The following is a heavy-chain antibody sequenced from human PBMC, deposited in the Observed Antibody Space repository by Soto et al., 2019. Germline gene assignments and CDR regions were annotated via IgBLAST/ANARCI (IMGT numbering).Heavy chain of an antibody. V-gene: IGHV3-15*01. D-gene: IGHD3-22*01. Sequence: GALRLSSQTSGLTFTSAWMNRSRLTAGNGLEWVGRIKSKSDGETAEYAAPVKGRFIISRDDSTETLYLEMNNLTSEDSDVYYCTTIVLVPFDHWGQGVLVTVYS. CDR1: GLTFTSAW. CDR3: TTIVLVPFDH. CDR2: IKSKSDGETA. J-gene: IGHJ4*02.